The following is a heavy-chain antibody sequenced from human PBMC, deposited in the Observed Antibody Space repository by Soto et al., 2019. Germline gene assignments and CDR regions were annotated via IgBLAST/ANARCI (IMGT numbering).Heavy chain of an antibody. V-gene: IGHV4-39*01. Sequence: SETLSITCTVSGDSISGGSYYWGWIRQPPGEGLEWIGSIYYTGSTYYNPSLKIRVTISVDTSNNQFSLKLSSVTAADTAVYYCAIHNIRDARTGRHVRHFDYWGQGTLATVSS. J-gene: IGHJ4*02. D-gene: IGHD3-10*02. CDR2: IYYTGST. CDR1: GDSISGGSYY. CDR3: AIHNIRDARTGRHVRHFDY.